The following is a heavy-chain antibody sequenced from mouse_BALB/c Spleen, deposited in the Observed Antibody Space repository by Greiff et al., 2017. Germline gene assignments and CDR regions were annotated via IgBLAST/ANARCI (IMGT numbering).Heavy chain of an antibody. V-gene: IGHV5-6-4*01. CDR3: TRDGGTTATFAY. Sequence: DVKLVESGGGLVKPGGSLKLSCAASGFTFSSYTMSWVRQTPEKRLEWVATISSGGSYTYYPDSVKGRFTISRDNAKNTLYLQMSSLKSEDTAMYYCTRDGGTTATFAYWGQGTLVTVSA. J-gene: IGHJ3*01. D-gene: IGHD1-2*01. CDR2: ISSGGSYT. CDR1: GFTFSSYT.